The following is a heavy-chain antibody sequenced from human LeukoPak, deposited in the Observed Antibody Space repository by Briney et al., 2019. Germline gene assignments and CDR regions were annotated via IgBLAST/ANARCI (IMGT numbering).Heavy chain of an antibody. CDR3: ARDRWGVNYYQYMDV. V-gene: IGHV4-38-2*02. J-gene: IGHJ6*03. CDR1: GYSISSGYC. D-gene: IGHD3-10*01. CDR2: FYHSGNT. Sequence: SETLSLTCTVSGYSISSGYCWGWIRQPPGQGLEWIGGFYHSGNTYYNPSLESRVTISVDTSKNQFSLRLTSVTAADTAVYYCARDRWGVNYYQYMDVWGKGTTVTVSS.